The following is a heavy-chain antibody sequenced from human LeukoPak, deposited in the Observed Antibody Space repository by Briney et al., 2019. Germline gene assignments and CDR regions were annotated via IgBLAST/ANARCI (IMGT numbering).Heavy chain of an antibody. J-gene: IGHJ5*02. CDR3: AKGGYSYGYTWFDP. D-gene: IGHD5-18*01. V-gene: IGHV3-9*01. Sequence: PGGSLRLSCAASGFTFDDYAMHWVRQAPGKGLEWVSGISWNSGSIGYADSVKGRFTISRDNAKNSLYLQMNSLRAEDTALYYCAKGGYSYGYTWFDPWGQGTLVTVSS. CDR2: ISWNSGSI. CDR1: GFTFDDYA.